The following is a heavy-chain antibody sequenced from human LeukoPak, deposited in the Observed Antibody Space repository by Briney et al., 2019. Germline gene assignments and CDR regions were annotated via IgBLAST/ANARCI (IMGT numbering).Heavy chain of an antibody. D-gene: IGHD4-17*01. J-gene: IGHJ4*02. CDR3: ARSVTTMGVFDY. CDR2: ISSNGGST. Sequence: GGSLRLSCAASGFTFSSHAMHWVRQAPGKGLEYVSAISSNGGSTYYANSVKGRFTISRDNSKNTLYLQMGSLRAEDMAVYYCARSVTTMGVFDYWGQGTLVTVSS. V-gene: IGHV3-64*01. CDR1: GFTFSSHA.